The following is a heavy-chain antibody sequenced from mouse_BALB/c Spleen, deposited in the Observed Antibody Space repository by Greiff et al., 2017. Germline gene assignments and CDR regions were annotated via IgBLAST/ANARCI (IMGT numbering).Heavy chain of an antibody. Sequence: VQLQQSEAELMKPGASVKISCKATGYTFSSYWIEWVKQRPGHGLEWIGEILPGSGSTNYNEKFKGKATFTADTSSNTAYMQLSSLTSEDSAVYYCARGGKWGYFDVWGAGTTVTVSS. CDR3: ARGGKWGYFDV. CDR1: GYTFSSYW. V-gene: IGHV1-9*01. J-gene: IGHJ1*01. CDR2: ILPGSGST.